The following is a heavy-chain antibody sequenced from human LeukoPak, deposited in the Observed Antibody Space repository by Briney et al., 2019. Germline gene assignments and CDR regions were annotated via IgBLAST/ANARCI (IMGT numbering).Heavy chain of an antibody. CDR2: ISSSGSTI. V-gene: IGHV3-48*03. D-gene: IGHD1-26*01. CDR3: ARVWWDSSYWYFDH. Sequence: GGSLRLSCAASGFTFSSYEMNWVRQAPGKGLEWVSYISSSGSTIYYADSVKGRFTIYRDNAKNSLYLQVSSLRDEDTAVYYCARVWWDSSYWYFDHWGRGTLVTVSS. J-gene: IGHJ2*01. CDR1: GFTFSSYE.